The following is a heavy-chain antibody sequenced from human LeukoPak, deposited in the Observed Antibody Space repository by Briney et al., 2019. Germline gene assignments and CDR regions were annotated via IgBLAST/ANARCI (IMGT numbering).Heavy chain of an antibody. Sequence: PGGSLRLSCAASGFTFSSYEMNWVRQAPGKGLEWVSYISSSGSTIYYADSVKGRFIISRDNAKNSLYLQMSSLRAEDTAVYYCARDMLRLYGMDVWGQGTTVTVSS. D-gene: IGHD2-8*01. CDR3: ARDMLRLYGMDV. CDR2: ISSSGSTI. V-gene: IGHV3-48*03. J-gene: IGHJ6*02. CDR1: GFTFSSYE.